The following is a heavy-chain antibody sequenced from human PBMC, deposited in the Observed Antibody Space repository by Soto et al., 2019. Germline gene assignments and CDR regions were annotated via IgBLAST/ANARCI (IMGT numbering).Heavy chain of an antibody. CDR3: ARVPTTSQFDY. D-gene: IGHD4-17*01. CDR1: GGSISSGYNY. Sequence: QVQLQESGPGLVKPSQTLSLTCTVSGGSISSGYNYWSWIRQPPGKGLEWIGYIYYSGSIYYNPSLKSRPTLSVDTSKNQFSLKLSSVTAADTAVYSCARVPTTSQFDYWGQGTLVTVSS. J-gene: IGHJ4*02. V-gene: IGHV4-30-4*01. CDR2: IYYSGSI.